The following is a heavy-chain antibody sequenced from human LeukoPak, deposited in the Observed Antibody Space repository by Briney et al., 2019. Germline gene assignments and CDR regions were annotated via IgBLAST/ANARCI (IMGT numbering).Heavy chain of an antibody. J-gene: IGHJ5*02. D-gene: IGHD2-2*01. CDR2: INPNSGGT. CDR3: ARDQYLLSGGLGGSEVPAAYNWFDP. V-gene: IGHV1-2*02. CDR1: GYTFTGYY. Sequence: ASVKVSCKASGYTFTGYYMHWVRQAPGQGLEWMGWINPNSGGTNYAQKFQGRVTMTRDTSISTAYMELSRLRSDDTAVYYCARDQYLLSGGLGGSEVPAAYNWFDPWGQGTLVTVSS.